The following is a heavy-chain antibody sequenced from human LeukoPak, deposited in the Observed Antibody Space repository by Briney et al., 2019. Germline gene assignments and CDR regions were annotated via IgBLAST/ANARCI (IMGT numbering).Heavy chain of an antibody. CDR2: IYYSGST. D-gene: IGHD1-14*01. Sequence: SESLSLTCTVSGGSISSYYWSWIRQPPGKGLEWIGYIYYSGSTSYNPSLKSRVTISVDTSKNQFSLKLSSVTAADTAVYYRARHPGKQWAFDIWGQGTMVTVSS. J-gene: IGHJ3*02. CDR3: ARHPGKQWAFDI. CDR1: GGSISSYY. V-gene: IGHV4-59*08.